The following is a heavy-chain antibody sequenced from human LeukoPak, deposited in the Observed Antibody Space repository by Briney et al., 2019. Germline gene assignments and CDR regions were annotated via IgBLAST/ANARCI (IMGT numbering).Heavy chain of an antibody. V-gene: IGHV5-51*01. CDR3: ARHRGMVGATKDAFEI. Sequence: RGESLKISCKGSGYSFSTFWIGWVRQMPGKGLEWMGMIYPGDSDTRYSPSFQGQVIISADRPISTAYLQWSSLKASDTAMYYCARHRGMVGATKDAFEIWGQGTMVTVSS. CDR2: IYPGDSDT. J-gene: IGHJ3*02. D-gene: IGHD1-26*01. CDR1: GYSFSTFW.